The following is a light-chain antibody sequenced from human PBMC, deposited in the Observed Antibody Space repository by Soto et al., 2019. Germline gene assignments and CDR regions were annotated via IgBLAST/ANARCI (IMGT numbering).Light chain of an antibody. V-gene: IGKV1-5*03. J-gene: IGKJ4*01. CDR3: QKYNGYPLT. Sequence: DIQMTQSPSTLSASVVDRVTITCRASQSISSWLAWYQQKPGKAPTLLIYKASSLESGVPSRCSGSGSVKECTLTISSLQPDDFATSYCQKYNGYPLTCGGGTKVEIK. CDR1: QSISSW. CDR2: KAS.